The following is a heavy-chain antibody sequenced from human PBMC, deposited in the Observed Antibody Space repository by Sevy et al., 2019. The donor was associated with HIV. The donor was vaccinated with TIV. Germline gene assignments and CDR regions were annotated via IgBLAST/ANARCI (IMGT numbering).Heavy chain of an antibody. V-gene: IGHV4-59*01. J-gene: IGHJ4*02. CDR3: ARSAYVEFVELSRFDY. CDR2: IYYSGST. D-gene: IGHD3-10*01. Sequence: SETLSLTCTVSGGSISSYYWSWIRQPPGKGLEWIGYIYYSGSTNYNPSLKSRVTISVDTSKNQFSLKLSSVTAADTAVYYCARSAYVEFVELSRFDYWGQGTLVTVSS. CDR1: GGSISSYY.